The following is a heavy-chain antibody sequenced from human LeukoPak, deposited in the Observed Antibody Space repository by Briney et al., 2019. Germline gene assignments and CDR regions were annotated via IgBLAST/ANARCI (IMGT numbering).Heavy chain of an antibody. CDR3: ARDQIYDSSGYTNWFDP. D-gene: IGHD3-22*01. CDR2: INHSGST. V-gene: IGHV4-34*01. Sequence: PSETLSLTCAVYGGSFSGYYWSWIRQPPGKGLEWIGEINHSGSTNYNPSLKSRVTISVDTSKNQFSLKLSSVTAADTAVYYCARDQIYDSSGYTNWFDPWGQGTLVTVSS. CDR1: GGSFSGYY. J-gene: IGHJ5*02.